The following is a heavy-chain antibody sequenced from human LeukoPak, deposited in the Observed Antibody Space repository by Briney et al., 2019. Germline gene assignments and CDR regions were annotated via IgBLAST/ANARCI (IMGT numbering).Heavy chain of an antibody. D-gene: IGHD5-18*01. J-gene: IGHJ4*02. Sequence: PGGSLRLSCAASGFTVSSNYMSWIRQAPGKGLEWVSMIYSGGSTYYADSVKGRFTISRDNSKNTLDLHMNSLRAEDTAVYYCARRGHGYGSPFDYWGQGTLVTVSS. CDR3: ARRGHGYGSPFDY. CDR1: GFTVSSNY. V-gene: IGHV3-66*04. CDR2: IYSGGST.